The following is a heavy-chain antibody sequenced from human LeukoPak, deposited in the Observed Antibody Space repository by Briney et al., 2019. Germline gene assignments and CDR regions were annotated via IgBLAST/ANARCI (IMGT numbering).Heavy chain of an antibody. J-gene: IGHJ4*02. D-gene: IGHD3-10*01. CDR2: ISGSGGST. CDR1: GFTFSSYG. V-gene: IGHV3-23*01. CDR3: AKDSAYAYYGSGSYWDY. Sequence: GGSLRLSCAASGFTFSSYGMSWVRQAPGKGLEWVSGISGSGGSTYYADSVKGRFTISRDNSKNTLYLQMNSLRAEDTAVYYCAKDSAYAYYGSGSYWDYWGQGTLVTVSS.